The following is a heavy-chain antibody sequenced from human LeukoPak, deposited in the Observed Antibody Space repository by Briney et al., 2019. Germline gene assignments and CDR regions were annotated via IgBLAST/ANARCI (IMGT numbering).Heavy chain of an antibody. CDR1: GGSISSFNYQ. D-gene: IGHD3-9*01. V-gene: IGHV4-39*01. Sequence: PSETLSLTCTVSGGSISSFNYQWGWIRQPPGKGLEWIANIYYSGSTYYNPSLKSRVTISVDTSKNQFSLKVISVSAAGTAVYYCARLDWESGGSESFDYWGQGNLVTVSS. CDR2: IYYSGST. J-gene: IGHJ4*02. CDR3: ARLDWESGGSESFDY.